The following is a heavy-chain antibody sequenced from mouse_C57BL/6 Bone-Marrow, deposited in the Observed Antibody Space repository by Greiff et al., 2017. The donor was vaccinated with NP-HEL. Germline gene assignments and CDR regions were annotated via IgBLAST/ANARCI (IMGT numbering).Heavy chain of an antibody. CDR3: ARKDDGYKLPYWYFDV. CDR1: GYTFTSYG. D-gene: IGHD2-3*01. V-gene: IGHV1-81*01. CDR2: IYPRSGNT. Sequence: QVQLQQSGAELARPGASVKLSCKASGYTFTSYGISWVKQRTGQGLEWIGEIYPRSGNTYYNEKFKGKATLTADKSSSTAYMELRSLTSEDSAVYVCARKDDGYKLPYWYFDVWGTGTTVTVSS. J-gene: IGHJ1*03.